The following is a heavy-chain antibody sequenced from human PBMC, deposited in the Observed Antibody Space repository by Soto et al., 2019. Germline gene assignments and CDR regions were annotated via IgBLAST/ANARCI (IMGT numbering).Heavy chain of an antibody. D-gene: IGHD2-15*01. CDR3: ARDGDIVVVAAATNWFDP. V-gene: IGHV1-18*04. CDR1: GYTFTSYG. J-gene: IGHJ5*02. CDR2: ISAYNGNT. Sequence: ASVKVSCKASGYTFTSYGVSWVRQAPGQGLEWMGWISAYNGNTNYAQRLQGRVTMTTDTSTSTAYMELRSLRSDDTAVYYCARDGDIVVVAAATNWFDPWGQGTLVTVSS.